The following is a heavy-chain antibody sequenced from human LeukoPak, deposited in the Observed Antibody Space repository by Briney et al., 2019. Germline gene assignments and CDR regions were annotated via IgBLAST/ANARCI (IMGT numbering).Heavy chain of an antibody. CDR1: GGSISSYY. D-gene: IGHD6-13*01. V-gene: IGHV4-4*07. J-gene: IGHJ4*02. CDR3: ARAGLRQHLDY. CDR2: IYTSGST. Sequence: SETLSLTCTVSGGSISSYYWSWIRQPAGKGLEWIGRIYTSGSTYYNPSLKSRVTISVDTSKNRFSLKLSSVTAADTAVYYCARAGLRQHLDYWGQGTLVTVSS.